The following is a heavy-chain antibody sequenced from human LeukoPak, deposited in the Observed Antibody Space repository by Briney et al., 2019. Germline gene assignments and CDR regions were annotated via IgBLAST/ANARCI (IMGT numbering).Heavy chain of an antibody. CDR3: ARHGAYCGGDCYPGGYAFDI. V-gene: IGHV4-59*08. Sequence: SETLSLTCTVSGDSISSYYWSWIRQPPGKGLEWIGYIYYSGSTNYNPSLKSRVTISVDTSKNQFSLKLSSVTAADTAVYYCARHGAYCGGDCYPGGYAFDIWGQGTMVTVSS. CDR1: GDSISSYY. CDR2: IYYSGST. J-gene: IGHJ3*02. D-gene: IGHD2-21*02.